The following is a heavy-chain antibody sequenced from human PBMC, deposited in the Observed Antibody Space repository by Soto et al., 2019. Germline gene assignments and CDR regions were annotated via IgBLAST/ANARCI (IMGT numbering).Heavy chain of an antibody. CDR2: ISSSSSTI. CDR3: ARGSLPVLITMIVVVIPPGHDAFDI. V-gene: IGHV3-48*02. CDR1: GFTFSSYS. Sequence: EVQLVESGGGLVQPGGSLRLSCAASGFTFSSYSMNWVRQAPGKGLEWVSYISSSSSTIYYADSVKGRFTISRDNAKNSPYLQMNSLRDEDTAVYYCARGSLPVLITMIVVVIPPGHDAFDIWGQGTMVTVSS. J-gene: IGHJ3*02. D-gene: IGHD3-22*01.